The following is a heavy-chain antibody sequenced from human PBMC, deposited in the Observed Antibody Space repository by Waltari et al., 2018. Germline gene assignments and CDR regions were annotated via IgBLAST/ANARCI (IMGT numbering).Heavy chain of an antibody. Sequence: QVQLVQSGSELKKPGASVKVSCKASGYTFTSYAMNWVRQAPGQGLGWMGWSKTKTGNQTYAQGVTGRFVFSLDTSVSTAYLQISSLKAEDTAVYYCARANPDNYDSSGYSRGDLDYWGQGTLVTVSS. J-gene: IGHJ4*02. D-gene: IGHD3-22*01. V-gene: IGHV7-4-1*02. CDR2: SKTKTGNQ. CDR1: GYTFTSYA. CDR3: ARANPDNYDSSGYSRGDLDY.